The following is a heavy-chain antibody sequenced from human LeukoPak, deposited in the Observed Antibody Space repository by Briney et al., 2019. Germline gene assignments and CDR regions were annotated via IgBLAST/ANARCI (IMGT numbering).Heavy chain of an antibody. J-gene: IGHJ3*01. CDR3: ARGTPRFDS. Sequence: SETLSLTCTVSGGSISSSSYFWGWIRQTPGKGLEWIGYIYYSGSTYYNPSLKSRATISVDTSINQFSLKLNSLTAADTAIYYCARGTPRFDSWSQGTMVTVS. CDR2: IYYSGST. D-gene: IGHD2-15*01. CDR1: GGSISSSSYF. V-gene: IGHV4-61*05.